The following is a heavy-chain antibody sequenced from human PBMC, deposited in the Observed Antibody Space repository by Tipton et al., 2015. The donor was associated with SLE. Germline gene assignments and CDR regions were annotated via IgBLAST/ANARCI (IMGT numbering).Heavy chain of an antibody. CDR1: GFTFSSYS. Sequence: SLRLSCAASGFTFSSYSMNWVRQAPGKGLEWVSYISSSSTIYYADSVKGRFTISRDNAKNSLYLQMNSLRAEDTAVYYCARDSGAARYWGQGTLVTVSS. CDR2: ISSSSTI. CDR3: ARDSGAARY. J-gene: IGHJ4*02. V-gene: IGHV3-48*01. D-gene: IGHD6-6*01.